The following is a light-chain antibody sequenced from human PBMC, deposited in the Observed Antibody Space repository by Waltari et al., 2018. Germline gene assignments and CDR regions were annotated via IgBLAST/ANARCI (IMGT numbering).Light chain of an antibody. V-gene: IGKV3-15*01. CDR1: QSVSSN. J-gene: IGKJ2*01. CDR3: QQYNFWYT. CDR2: GAS. Sequence: SPATLSVSPGERVTLSCRASQSVSSNLAWYQQKPGQAPRLLISGASTRATGIPARFGDSGSGTEFTLTISNMQSEDFAVYYCQQYNFWYTFGQGTKLEIK.